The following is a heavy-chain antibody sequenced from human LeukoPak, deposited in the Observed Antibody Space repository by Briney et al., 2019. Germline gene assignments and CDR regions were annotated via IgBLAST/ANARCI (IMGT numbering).Heavy chain of an antibody. D-gene: IGHD4-11*01. Sequence: PGRSLRLSCTASGFTFGDYTMSWFRRSRDKGLEWVGSIEAKDYGETTLYAASVRGRFTLSRDDSKSIAYLQMNSLKTEDTALYYCTRGHSAWGQGTLVTVSS. CDR1: GFTFGDYT. V-gene: IGHV3-49*03. CDR2: IEAKDYGETT. CDR3: TRGHSA. J-gene: IGHJ5*02.